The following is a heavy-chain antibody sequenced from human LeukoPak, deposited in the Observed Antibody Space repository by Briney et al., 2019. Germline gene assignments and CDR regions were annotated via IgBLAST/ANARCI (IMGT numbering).Heavy chain of an antibody. CDR2: IYYSGST. V-gene: IGHV4-59*08. CDR3: AAYGSVVTRYFDL. D-gene: IGHD4-23*01. Sequence: PSETLSLTCTVSGGSISSYYWSWIRQPPGKGLEWIGYIYYSGSTNYNPSLKSRVTISVDTSKNQFSLKLSSVTAADTAVYYCAAYGSVVTRYFDLWGRGTLVTVSS. J-gene: IGHJ2*01. CDR1: GGSISSYY.